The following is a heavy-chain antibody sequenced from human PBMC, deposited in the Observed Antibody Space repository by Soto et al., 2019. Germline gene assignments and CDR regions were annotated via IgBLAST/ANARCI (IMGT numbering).Heavy chain of an antibody. V-gene: IGHV1-8*01. CDR1: GYTFSNYD. D-gene: IGHD3-10*01. CDR3: AKVSRKGSAIDFDY. CDR2: VNPNNGDT. Sequence: QVQLVQSGAELKKPGASVKVSCKASGYTFSNYDMNWVRQATGQGPEWIGWVNPNNGDTGYAQKFQGRVTLTTDIVSTTAYMELTSLRSEDTAIYYFAKVSRKGSAIDFDYWGQGTLITVSS. J-gene: IGHJ4*02.